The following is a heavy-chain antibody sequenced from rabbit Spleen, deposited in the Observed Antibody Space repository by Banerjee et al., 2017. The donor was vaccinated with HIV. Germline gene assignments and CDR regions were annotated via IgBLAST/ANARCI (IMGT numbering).Heavy chain of an antibody. V-gene: IGHV1S45*01. CDR1: GFSFSANYW. CDR3: ARDSGSSFSSYGMDL. Sequence: VESGGGLVQPEGSLTLTCTASGFSFSANYWICWVRQAPGKGLEWIACITTGSSGFTYYANWAKGRFTCSKASSTTVTLQMTRLTAADTATYFCARDSGSSFSSYGMDLWGQGTLVTVS. CDR2: ITTGSSGFT. J-gene: IGHJ6*01. D-gene: IGHD8-1*01.